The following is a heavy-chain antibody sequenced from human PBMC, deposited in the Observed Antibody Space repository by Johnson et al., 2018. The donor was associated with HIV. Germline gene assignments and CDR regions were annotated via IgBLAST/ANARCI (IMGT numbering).Heavy chain of an antibody. J-gene: IGHJ3*02. CDR1: GFTFDDYG. V-gene: IGHV3-20*04. CDR2: INWNGGST. CDR3: ARGGTMIVVVITYDAFDI. D-gene: IGHD3-22*01. Sequence: VQLVESGGGVVRPGGSLRLSCAASGFTFDDYGMTWVRQAPGKGLEWVSAINWNGGSTGYADSVKGRFIISRDNAKNYLYLQMNSLRAEDTAVYYCARGGTMIVVVITYDAFDIWGQGTMVTVSS.